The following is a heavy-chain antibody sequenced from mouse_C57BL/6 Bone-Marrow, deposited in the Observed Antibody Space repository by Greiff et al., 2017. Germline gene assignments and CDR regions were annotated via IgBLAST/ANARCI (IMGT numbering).Heavy chain of an antibody. Sequence: VQLQQSGAELVKPGASVKISCKASGYAFSSYWMNWVKQRPGKGLEWIGRIYPGDGDTNYNGKFKGKATLTADKSSSTAYMQLSSLTSEDSAVYFCARSRKFGSGLDDWGQGTTLTVSS. CDR2: IYPGDGDT. CDR3: ARSRKFGSGLDD. V-gene: IGHV1-82*01. D-gene: IGHD1-1*01. J-gene: IGHJ2*01. CDR1: GYAFSSYW.